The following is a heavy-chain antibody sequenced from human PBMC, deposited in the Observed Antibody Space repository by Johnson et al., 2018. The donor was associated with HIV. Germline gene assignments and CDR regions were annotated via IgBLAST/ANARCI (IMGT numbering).Heavy chain of an antibody. CDR1: GFTVSTNY. CDR3: ARGGYSSGWPDPDAFDI. Sequence: QVQLVESGGGLVQPGGSLRLSCAASGFTVSTNYMSWIRQAPGKGLEWVAVISYHVNNKDYADSVKGRFTISRDNSKNMLYLQMNSLRDEDTAVYYCARGGYSSGWPDPDAFDIWGQGTMVTVSS. CDR2: ISYHVNNK. D-gene: IGHD6-25*01. J-gene: IGHJ3*02. V-gene: IGHV3-30*03.